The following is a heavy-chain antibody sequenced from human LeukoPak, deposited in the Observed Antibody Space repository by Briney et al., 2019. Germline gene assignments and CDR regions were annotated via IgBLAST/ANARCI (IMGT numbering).Heavy chain of an antibody. J-gene: IGHJ4*02. Sequence: PGGSLRLSCAASGLTFSSYEMNWVRQAPGKGLEWVSYISSSGSTIYYADSVKGRFTISRDNAKNSLYLQMNSLRAEDTAVYYCARDTLRIVGANYFDYWGQGTLVTVFS. D-gene: IGHD1-26*01. CDR3: ARDTLRIVGANYFDY. CDR2: ISSSGSTI. CDR1: GLTFSSYE. V-gene: IGHV3-48*03.